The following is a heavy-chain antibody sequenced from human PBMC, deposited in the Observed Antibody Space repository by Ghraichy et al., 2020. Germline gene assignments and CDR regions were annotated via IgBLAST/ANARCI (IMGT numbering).Heavy chain of an antibody. J-gene: IGHJ5*02. Sequence: ASVKVSCKASGYTFTGYYMHWVRQAPGQGLEWMGWINPNSGGTNYAQKFQGRVTMTRDTSISTAYMELSRLRSDDTAVYYCARDPLRLGELYPWGQGTLVTVSS. CDR3: ARDPLRLGELYP. V-gene: IGHV1-2*02. CDR1: GYTFTGYY. CDR2: INPNSGGT. D-gene: IGHD3-16*01.